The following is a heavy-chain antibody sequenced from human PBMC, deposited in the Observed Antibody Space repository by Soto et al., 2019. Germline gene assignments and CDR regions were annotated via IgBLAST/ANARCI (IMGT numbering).Heavy chain of an antibody. CDR3: ATASGASSGPENWFDP. V-gene: IGHV1-24*01. CDR1: GYTLTELS. Sequence: SVKVSCKVSGYTLTELSMHWVRQAPGKGLEWMGGFDPEDGETIYAQKFQGRVTMTEDTSTDTAYMELSSLRSEDTAVYYCATASGASSGPENWFDPWGQGTLVTVSS. CDR2: FDPEDGET. J-gene: IGHJ5*02. D-gene: IGHD6-19*01.